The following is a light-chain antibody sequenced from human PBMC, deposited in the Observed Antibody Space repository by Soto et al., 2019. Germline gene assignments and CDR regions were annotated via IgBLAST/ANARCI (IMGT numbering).Light chain of an antibody. J-gene: IGKJ1*01. CDR1: QSVSSSY. CDR2: GAS. Sequence: EIVLTQSPGTLSLSPGERATLSCRASQSVSSSYLAWYQQKPGQAPRLLIYGASSRATGITDRFSGSGSGKNFTHTNSRLEPEDFAVYYCQQYGSSRTFGQATKVEIK. CDR3: QQYGSSRT. V-gene: IGKV3-20*01.